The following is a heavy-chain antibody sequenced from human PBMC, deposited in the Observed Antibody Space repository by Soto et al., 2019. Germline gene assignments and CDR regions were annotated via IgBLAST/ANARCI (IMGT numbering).Heavy chain of an antibody. CDR1: GYIFVNYG. Sequence: QVQLVQSGDEVRKTGSSVKVSCKASGYIFVNYGIAWVRQAPGQGLEWMGWISTYSGNTHYASKVQGRRTMTTDTSTSTAHMDLGSLTSDDTAVYYCAMVDNYVTPTPQDVWGQGTTVTVSS. V-gene: IGHV1-18*01. CDR3: AMVDNYVTPTPQDV. J-gene: IGHJ6*02. CDR2: ISTYSGNT. D-gene: IGHD3-16*01.